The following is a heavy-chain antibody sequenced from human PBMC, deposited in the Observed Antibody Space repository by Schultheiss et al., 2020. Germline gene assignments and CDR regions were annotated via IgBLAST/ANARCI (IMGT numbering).Heavy chain of an antibody. CDR2: ISGSGGST. CDR3: AKVVTNYYYYGMDV. CDR1: GFTFSSYA. J-gene: IGHJ6*02. V-gene: IGHV3-23*01. Sequence: GESLKISCAASGFTFSSYAMSWVRQAPGKGLEWVSAISGSGGSTYYADSVKGRFTISRDNAKNSLYLQMNSLRAEDTAVYYCAKVVTNYYYYGMDVWGQGTTVTVSS. D-gene: IGHD2-21*02.